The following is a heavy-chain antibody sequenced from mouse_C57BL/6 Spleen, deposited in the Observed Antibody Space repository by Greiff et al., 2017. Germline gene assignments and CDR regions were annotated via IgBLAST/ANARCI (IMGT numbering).Heavy chain of an antibody. CDR1: GYTFTSYW. J-gene: IGHJ1*03. CDR2: IDPNSGGT. D-gene: IGHD2-3*01. V-gene: IGHV1-72*01. Sequence: QVQLQQPGAELVKPGASVTLSCKASGYTFTSYWMHWVKQRPGRGLEWIGRIDPNSGGTKYNEKFKSKATLTVDKPSSTAYMQLSSLTSEDSSVYYCARRDGLDWYFDVWGTGTTVTVSS. CDR3: ARRDGLDWYFDV.